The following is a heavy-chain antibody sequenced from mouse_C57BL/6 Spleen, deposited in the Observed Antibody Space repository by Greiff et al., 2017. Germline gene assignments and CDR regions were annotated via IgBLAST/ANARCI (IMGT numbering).Heavy chain of an antibody. J-gene: IGHJ4*01. D-gene: IGHD2-1*01. V-gene: IGHV5-4*01. CDR1: GFTFSSYA. CDR3: ARDDYYGNYGAMDY. CDR2: ISDGGSYT. Sequence: VQLKESGGGLVKPGGSLKLSCAASGFTFSSYAMSWVRQTPEKRLEWVATISDGGSYTYYPDNVKGRFTISRDNAKNNLYLQMSQLKSEDTAMYYCARDDYYGNYGAMDYWGQGTSVTVSS.